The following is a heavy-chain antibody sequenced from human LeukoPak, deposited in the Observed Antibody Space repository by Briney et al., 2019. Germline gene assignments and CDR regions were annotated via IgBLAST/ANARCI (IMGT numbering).Heavy chain of an antibody. Sequence: GESLKISCKGSGYSFTGYWIGWVRQMPGKGLEWMGIIYPGDSDTRYSPSFQGQVTISADKSISTAYLQWSSLKASDTAMYYCARGGDYVWGSYRPLNYWGQGTLVTVSS. CDR3: ARGGDYVWGSYRPLNY. CDR2: IYPGDSDT. V-gene: IGHV5-51*01. J-gene: IGHJ4*02. D-gene: IGHD3-16*02. CDR1: GYSFTGYW.